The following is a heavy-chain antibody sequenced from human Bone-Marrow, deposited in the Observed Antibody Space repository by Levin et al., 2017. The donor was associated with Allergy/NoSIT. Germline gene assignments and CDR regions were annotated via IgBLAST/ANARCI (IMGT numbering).Heavy chain of an antibody. CDR1: GDTFSSYN. D-gene: IGHD3-9*01. V-gene: IGHV1-69*02. J-gene: IGHJ3*01. CDR2: IIPVPGVI. Sequence: ASVKVSCTAPGDTFSSYNTSWVRQAPGQGLEWVGRIIPVPGVIDYAQKLQGRLTITADSSTSTVYMHLTSLTFDDTAVYYCARSSYNYDRSISGSNGFDLWGPGTMVTVSS. CDR3: ARSSYNYDRSISGSNGFDL.